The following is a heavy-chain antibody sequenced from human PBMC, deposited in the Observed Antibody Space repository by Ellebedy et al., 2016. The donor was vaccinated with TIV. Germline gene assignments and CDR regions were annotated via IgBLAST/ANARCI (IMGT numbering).Heavy chain of an antibody. V-gene: IGHV5-51*01. CDR3: ARQPDYAFDI. CDR1: GYSFTSYW. J-gene: IGHJ3*02. D-gene: IGHD2-21*02. Sequence: GESLKISCKGSGYSFTSYWIGWVRQMPGKGLEWMGIIYLGDSDTRYSPSFQGQVTISADKSISTAYVQWSSLKAPDTAMYYCARQPDYAFDIWGQGTMVTVSS. CDR2: IYLGDSDT.